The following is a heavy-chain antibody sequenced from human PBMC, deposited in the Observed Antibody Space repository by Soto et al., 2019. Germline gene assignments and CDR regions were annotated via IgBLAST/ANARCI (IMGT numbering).Heavy chain of an antibody. CDR2: LNSGGDT. J-gene: IGHJ3*01. V-gene: IGHV3-66*01. Sequence: VQLVESGGGLVQPGESLRLSCAASGFTVSSNFMSWVRQAPGKGLEWVSLLNSGGDTYYADSVKGRFTISRDNSKNTLYLQMNSLRAEDTAVYYCARDIYESVFDVWGQGTMVTVSS. D-gene: IGHD3-22*01. CDR1: GFTVSSNF. CDR3: ARDIYESVFDV.